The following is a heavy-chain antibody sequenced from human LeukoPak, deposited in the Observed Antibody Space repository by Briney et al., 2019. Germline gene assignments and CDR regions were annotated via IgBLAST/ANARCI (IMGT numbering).Heavy chain of an antibody. V-gene: IGHV4-59*08. CDR3: ARITFVVEGYGMDV. Sequence: SETLSLTCTVSGGSISSYYWSWIRQPPGKGLEWIGYIYYSGSTNYNPSLKSRVTISVDTSKNQFSLSLSSVTAADTAVYYCARITFVVEGYGMDVWGQGTAVTVSS. D-gene: IGHD2-21*01. CDR1: GGSISSYY. J-gene: IGHJ6*02. CDR2: IYYSGST.